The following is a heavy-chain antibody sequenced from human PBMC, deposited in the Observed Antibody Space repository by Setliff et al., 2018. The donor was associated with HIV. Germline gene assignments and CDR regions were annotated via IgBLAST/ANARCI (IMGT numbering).Heavy chain of an antibody. V-gene: IGHV3-15*01. CDR1: GFTFFNNVW. J-gene: IGHJ5*02. CDR3: TASIDWGGGHIPT. D-gene: IGHD3-16*01. Sequence: GESLTISCAASGFTFFNNVWMHWVRQAPGKGLEWIGYIKSQPDGGTSDYAAPVKGRFTISRDDSQSTLYLQMNSLKTEDTGIYYCTASIDWGGGHIPTWGQGAPVTVSS. CDR2: IKSQPDGGTS.